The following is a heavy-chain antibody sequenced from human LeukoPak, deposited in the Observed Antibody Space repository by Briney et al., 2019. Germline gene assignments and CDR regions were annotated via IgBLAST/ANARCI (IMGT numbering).Heavy chain of an antibody. V-gene: IGHV3-64*01. CDR3: ARGCSSTSCPPDY. Sequence: GWALRLACGASGFTFSSYAMDLIRQAAGKVLEYVSAISRDGGSKEYANSVKGRFIISRDNSKNALYLQMRSLRAEDMAVYYCARGCSSTSCPPDYWGQGTLVTVSS. CDR2: ISRDGGSK. J-gene: IGHJ4*02. D-gene: IGHD2-2*01. CDR1: GFTFSSYA.